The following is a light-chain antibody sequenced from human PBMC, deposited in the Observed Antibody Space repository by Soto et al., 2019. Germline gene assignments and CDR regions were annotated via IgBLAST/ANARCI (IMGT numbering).Light chain of an antibody. Sequence: DINMTQSPSSLSASVGHIFTITCQASQDITNYLNWYQQKPGKAPNLLIYGASNLETGVPSRLSGSASGTDFTFTISSLTAEDTGTYFCQQYDTLFTFGQGTRLEI. V-gene: IGKV1-33*01. CDR3: QQYDTLFT. CDR1: QDITNY. CDR2: GAS. J-gene: IGKJ5*01.